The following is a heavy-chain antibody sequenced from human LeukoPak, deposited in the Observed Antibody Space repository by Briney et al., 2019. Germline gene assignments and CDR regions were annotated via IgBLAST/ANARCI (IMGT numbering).Heavy chain of an antibody. D-gene: IGHD3-3*01. CDR1: GFTFTSYG. J-gene: IGHJ4*02. V-gene: IGHV3-33*01. CDR3: ARDREQTYYDFWSGYFY. CDR2: IWYDGSNK. Sequence: QSGGSLRLSCAASGFTFTSYGMHWVRQAPGKGLEWVAIIWYDGSNKYYADSVKGRFTISRDNSKNTLYLQMSSLRAEDTAVYYCARDREQTYYDFWSGYFYWGRGTLVTVSS.